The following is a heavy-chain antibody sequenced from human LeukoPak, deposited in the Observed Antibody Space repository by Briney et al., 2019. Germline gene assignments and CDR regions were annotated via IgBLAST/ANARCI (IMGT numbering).Heavy chain of an antibody. Sequence: KTSETLSLTCTVSGGSISSSSYYWGWIRQPPGKGLEWIGSIYYSGSTYYNPSLKSRVTISVDTSKNQFSLKLSSVTAADTAVYYCARRNRLPDWYFDLWGRGTLVTVSS. J-gene: IGHJ2*01. D-gene: IGHD4-11*01. CDR1: GGSISSSSYY. V-gene: IGHV4-39*01. CDR3: ARRNRLPDWYFDL. CDR2: IYYSGST.